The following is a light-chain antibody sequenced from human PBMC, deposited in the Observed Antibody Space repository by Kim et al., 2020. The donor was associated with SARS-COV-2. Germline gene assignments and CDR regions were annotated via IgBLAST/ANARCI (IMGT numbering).Light chain of an antibody. V-gene: IGLV3-21*04. CDR1: NIGSKS. CDR3: QVWDSSGDHPV. J-gene: IGLJ3*02. Sequence: APGKTATIPCGGNNIGSKSVHWYQQKPGQAPVMVIFYDVDRPSGIPERFSGSNSGDTATLTITRVEAGDEADYYCQVWDSSGDHPVFGGGTQLTVL. CDR2: YDV.